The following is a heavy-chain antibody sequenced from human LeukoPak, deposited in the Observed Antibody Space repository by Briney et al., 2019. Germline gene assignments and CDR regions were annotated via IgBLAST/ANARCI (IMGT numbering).Heavy chain of an antibody. V-gene: IGHV4-61*02. D-gene: IGHD6-6*01. Sequence: SETLSLTCTVSGGSISSGSYYWSWIRQPAGKGLEWIGRIYSNGSTNYNPSLKSRVTISVDTSKNQFSLKLSSVTAADTAVYYCARESWIAARPGYYYYMDAWGKGTTVTVSS. CDR3: ARESWIAARPGYYYYMDA. J-gene: IGHJ6*03. CDR2: IYSNGST. CDR1: GGSISSGSYY.